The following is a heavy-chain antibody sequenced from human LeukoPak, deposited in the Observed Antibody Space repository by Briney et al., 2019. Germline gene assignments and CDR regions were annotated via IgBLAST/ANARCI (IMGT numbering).Heavy chain of an antibody. CDR3: ARQIASAGTAGFDF. CDR1: GGSISSYY. J-gene: IGHJ4*02. V-gene: IGHV4-4*07. D-gene: IGHD6-13*01. Sequence: SETLSLTCTVSGGSISSYYWSWIRQPAGKGLAWIGSIYSTGSTNYNPSLKSRVTMSVDTSKNQFSLRLTSVTAADTAVYYCARQIASAGTAGFDFWGQGALVTVSS. CDR2: IYSTGST.